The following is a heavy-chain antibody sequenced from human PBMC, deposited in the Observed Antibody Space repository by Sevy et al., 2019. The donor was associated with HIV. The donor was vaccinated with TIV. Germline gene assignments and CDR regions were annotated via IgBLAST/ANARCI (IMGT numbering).Heavy chain of an antibody. J-gene: IGHJ4*02. Sequence: GGSLRLSCAASGFNFRNYSMTWVRQAPGKGLDWVSYISSGSGTIHYADSVKDRFTISIDNAKNSLFLQMNSLRDEDTAIYYCARPYCSGDDCYSELDYWGQVILVTVSS. D-gene: IGHD2-15*01. CDR1: GFNFRNYS. CDR2: ISSGSGTI. CDR3: ARPYCSGDDCYSELDY. V-gene: IGHV3-48*02.